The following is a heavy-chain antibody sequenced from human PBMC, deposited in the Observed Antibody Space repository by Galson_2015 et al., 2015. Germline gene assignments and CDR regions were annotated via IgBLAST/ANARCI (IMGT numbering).Heavy chain of an antibody. Sequence: SLRLSCAAAGFTFSNYAMNWVRQAPGKGLEWVSGMSGSGTTTYYANSVKGRFTISRDNSKNTLYLHMNSLRAEDTALYYCARACLPCSGDSCYYIHRGFDYWGQGTLVTVSS. V-gene: IGHV3-23*01. J-gene: IGHJ4*02. CDR2: MSGSGTTT. CDR1: GFTFSNYA. D-gene: IGHD2-15*01. CDR3: ARACLPCSGDSCYYIHRGFDY.